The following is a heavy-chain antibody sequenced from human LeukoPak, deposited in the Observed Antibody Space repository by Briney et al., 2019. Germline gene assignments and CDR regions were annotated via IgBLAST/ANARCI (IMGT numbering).Heavy chain of an antibody. Sequence: MPSETLSLTCAVYGGSFSGYYWGWIRQPPGKGLEWIGSIYHSGSTYYNPSLKSRVTISVDTSKNQFSLKLSSVTAADTAVYYCARGSIVATTLDYWGQGTLVTVSS. CDR3: ARGSIVATTLDY. J-gene: IGHJ4*02. CDR1: GGSFSGYY. CDR2: IYHSGST. V-gene: IGHV4-38-2*01. D-gene: IGHD5-12*01.